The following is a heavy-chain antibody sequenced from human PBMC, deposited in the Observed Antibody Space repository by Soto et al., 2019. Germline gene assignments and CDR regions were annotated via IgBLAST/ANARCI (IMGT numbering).Heavy chain of an antibody. D-gene: IGHD2-8*02. CDR2: IYWDDDR. J-gene: IGHJ3*01. V-gene: IGHV2-5*02. CDR1: GFSLTTTGAG. Sequence: QITLKESGPTLVKPTQTLTLTCTFSGFSLTTTGAGVGWIRQPPGKALEWLALIYWDDDRRYSPSLKSRLTITKDTSKNQVVLTMTHMDPVDTATYFCAHSAWYAFGFWGQGTLVTVSS. CDR3: AHSAWYAFGF.